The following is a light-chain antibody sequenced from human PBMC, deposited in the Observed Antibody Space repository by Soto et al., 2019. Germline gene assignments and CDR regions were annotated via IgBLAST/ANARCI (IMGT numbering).Light chain of an antibody. Sequence: EVVFTQSPVTLSLSPGEGATISCRASQSFRGLLAWYQQKPGQAPRLLIYDAYNRATGIPPRFSGSGSGTDFTLTISSLEPEDSAVYYCQQRHMWPITFGQGTRLEIK. CDR3: QQRHMWPIT. CDR1: QSFRGL. CDR2: DAY. J-gene: IGKJ5*01. V-gene: IGKV3-11*01.